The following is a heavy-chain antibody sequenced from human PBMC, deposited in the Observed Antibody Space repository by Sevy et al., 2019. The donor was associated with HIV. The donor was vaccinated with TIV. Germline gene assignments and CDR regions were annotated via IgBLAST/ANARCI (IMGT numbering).Heavy chain of an antibody. V-gene: IGHV4-39*01. J-gene: IGHJ4*02. CDR1: GGSISSSSYY. Sequence: SETLSLTCTVSGGSISSSSYYWGWIRQPPGKGLEWIGCIYYGGSTYYNPSLKRRVTISVDTSKNQFSLKLSSVTAADTAVYYCARHSSPQWELHPNFDYWGQGTLVTVSS. CDR2: IYYGGST. D-gene: IGHD1-26*01. CDR3: ARHSSPQWELHPNFDY.